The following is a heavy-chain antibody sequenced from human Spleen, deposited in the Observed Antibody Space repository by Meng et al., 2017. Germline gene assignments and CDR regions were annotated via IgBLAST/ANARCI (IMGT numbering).Heavy chain of an antibody. Sequence: QQWGAVPLKLLETLSLTCVVSGGSFSDYYWSWIRQPPGKGLEWIGEINHSGSTNYNPSLESRATISVDTSQNNLSLKLSSVTAADSAVYYCARGPTTMAHDFDYWGQGTLVTVSS. CDR3: ARGPTTMAHDFDY. CDR1: GGSFSDYY. D-gene: IGHD4-11*01. J-gene: IGHJ4*02. CDR2: INHSGST. V-gene: IGHV4-34*01.